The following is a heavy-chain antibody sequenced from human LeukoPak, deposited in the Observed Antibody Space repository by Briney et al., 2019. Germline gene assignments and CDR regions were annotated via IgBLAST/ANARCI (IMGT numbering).Heavy chain of an antibody. CDR3: ASNTEKTTLDY. CDR1: GFTFSNYG. CDR2: IWYYGTKT. D-gene: IGHD1-1*01. V-gene: IGHV3-33*01. J-gene: IGHJ4*02. Sequence: QPGRSLRLSCVASGFTFSNYGMHWVRQAPAKGLEWVAIIWYYGTKTYHAESVKDRFTVARDNSKNTLFLQMNSLRVEDTAVYYCASNTEKTTLDYWGQGTLVTVPS.